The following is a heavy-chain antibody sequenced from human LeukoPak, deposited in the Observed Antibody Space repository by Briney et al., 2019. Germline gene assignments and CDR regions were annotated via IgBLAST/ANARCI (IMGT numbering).Heavy chain of an antibody. CDR2: INYSGST. V-gene: IGHV4-34*01. D-gene: IGHD3-10*01. CDR3: ARYVVYGSGKYYFDY. Sequence: SETLSLTCAVYGGSFSGYYWSWIRQPPGEGLEWIASINYSGSTYYNPSLKRRVTISVDTSENQFSLKLSSVTAADTAVYYCARYVVYGSGKYYFDYWGQGTLVTVSS. CDR1: GGSFSGYY. J-gene: IGHJ4*02.